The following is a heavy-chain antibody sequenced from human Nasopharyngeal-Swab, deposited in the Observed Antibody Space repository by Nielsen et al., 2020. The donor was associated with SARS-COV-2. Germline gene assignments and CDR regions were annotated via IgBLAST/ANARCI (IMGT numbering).Heavy chain of an antibody. V-gene: IGHV4-31*03. Sequence: SETLSLTCTVSGGSISSSSYYWGWIRQPPGRGLEWIGYIHYSGSTYSNPSLKSRVTISVDTSKNQFSLRLSSVTAADTAVYYCAGDRATYDYVWGNYRPDAFDIWGQGTMVTVSS. CDR2: IHYSGST. D-gene: IGHD3-16*02. CDR1: GGSISSSSYY. CDR3: AGDRATYDYVWGNYRPDAFDI. J-gene: IGHJ3*02.